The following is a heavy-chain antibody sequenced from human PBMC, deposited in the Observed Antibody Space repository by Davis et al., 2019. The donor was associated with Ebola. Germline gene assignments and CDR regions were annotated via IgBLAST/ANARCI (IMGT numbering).Heavy chain of an antibody. CDR3: TRLSRADAFDI. D-gene: IGHD3-10*01. Sequence: PGGSLRLSCAASGFTFSGSAMHWVRQASGKGLEWVGRIRSKANSYATAYAASVKGRFTISRDDSKNTAYLQMNSLKTEDTAVYYCTRLSRADAFDIWGQGTMVTVSS. J-gene: IGHJ3*02. CDR1: GFTFSGSA. V-gene: IGHV3-73*01. CDR2: IRSKANSYAT.